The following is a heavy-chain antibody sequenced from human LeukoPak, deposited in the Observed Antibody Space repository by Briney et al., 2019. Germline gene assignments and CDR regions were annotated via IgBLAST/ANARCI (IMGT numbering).Heavy chain of an antibody. D-gene: IGHD5-18*01. CDR1: GVSIRSYY. CDR2: IYYSGST. V-gene: IGHV4-59*08. Sequence: SETLSLTCTVSGVSIRSYYWSWIRQPPGKGLGWIGYIYYSGSTNYSPSLKSRVTISVDTSKNQFSLKLSSVTAADTAVYYCARGRGYSYGYPLDYWGQGTLVTVSS. J-gene: IGHJ4*02. CDR3: ARGRGYSYGYPLDY.